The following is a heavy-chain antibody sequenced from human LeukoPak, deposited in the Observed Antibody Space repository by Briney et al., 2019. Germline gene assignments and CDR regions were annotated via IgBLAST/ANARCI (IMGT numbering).Heavy chain of an antibody. D-gene: IGHD3-3*01. CDR3: AREIGAYGY. Sequence: GGSLRLSCAASGFTFSSYEMNWVRQAPGKELEWISYISSSGRIIYYAESVKGRFTISRDNAMNSLYLQMNSLRAEDTAVYYCAREIGAYGYWGQGTLVTVSS. CDR1: GFTFSSYE. V-gene: IGHV3-48*03. CDR2: ISSSGRII. J-gene: IGHJ4*02.